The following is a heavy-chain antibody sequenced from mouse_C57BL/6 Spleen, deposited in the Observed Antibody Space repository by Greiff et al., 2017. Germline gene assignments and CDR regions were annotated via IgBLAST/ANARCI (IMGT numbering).Heavy chain of an antibody. J-gene: IGHJ4*01. CDR2: ISSGGDYI. CDR1: GFTFSSYA. Sequence: EVQVVESGEGLVKPGGSLKLSCAASGFTFSSYAMSWVRQTPEKRLEWVAYISSGGDYIYYADTVKGRFTISRDNARNTLYLQMSSLKSEDTAMYYCTRVTGRYYAMDDWGQGTSVTVSS. CDR3: TRVTGRYYAMDD. D-gene: IGHD4-1*01. V-gene: IGHV5-9-1*02.